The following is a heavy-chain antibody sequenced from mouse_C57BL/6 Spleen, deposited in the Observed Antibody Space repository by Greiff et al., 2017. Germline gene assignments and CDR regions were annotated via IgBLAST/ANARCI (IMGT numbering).Heavy chain of an antibody. CDR2: ISYDGSN. J-gene: IGHJ2*01. Sequence: EVQLQQSGPGLVKPSQSLSLTCSVTGYSITSGYYWNWIRQFPGNKLEWMGYISYDGSNNYNPSLKNRISITRDTSKNQFFLKLNSVTTEDTATYYCAREFDYWGQGTTLTVSS. V-gene: IGHV3-6*01. CDR1: GYSITSGYY. CDR3: AREFDY.